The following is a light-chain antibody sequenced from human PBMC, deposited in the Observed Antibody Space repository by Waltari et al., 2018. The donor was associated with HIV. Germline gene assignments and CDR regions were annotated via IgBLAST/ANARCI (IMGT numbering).Light chain of an antibody. J-gene: IGKJ2*01. V-gene: IGKV3D-20*01. CDR3: HQFGSSTSYT. Sequence: DIVWTQSRATLTPSPGGRATLSSGASQTVSNNYLAWYQQKPGLAPRLLIYDASSRAAGVPDRFSGSGSGTDFTLTISRLEPEDFAVYYCHQFGSSTSYTFGQGTKLEIK. CDR1: QTVSNNY. CDR2: DAS.